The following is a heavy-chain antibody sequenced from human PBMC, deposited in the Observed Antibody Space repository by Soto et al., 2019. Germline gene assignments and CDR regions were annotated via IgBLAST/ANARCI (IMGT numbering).Heavy chain of an antibody. D-gene: IGHD3-10*01. CDR1: GGSFSNYA. CDR3: ARDSENRGKVAVSS. Sequence: QVQLAQSGAEVKKPGSSVKVSCQVSGGSFSNYAITWVRQAPGQGLECMGGIIPIFGKPTYAQKFQGRVTITADTSTSTAYMELASLTSEDTAVYYCARDSENRGKVAVSSWGQGTPVTVSP. J-gene: IGHJ4*02. CDR2: IIPIFGKP. V-gene: IGHV1-69*06.